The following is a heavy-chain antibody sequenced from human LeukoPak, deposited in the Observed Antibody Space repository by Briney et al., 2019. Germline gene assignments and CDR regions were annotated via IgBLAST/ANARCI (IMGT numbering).Heavy chain of an antibody. CDR2: ISGSSSTI. Sequence: GGSLRLSCAASGFTFSSYSMNWVRQAPGKGLEWVSYISGSSSTIYYADSVKGRFTISRDNAKNSLYLQMNSLRAEDTAVYYCARGGILTGYSYYWGQGTLVTVSS. D-gene: IGHD3-9*01. CDR1: GFTFSSYS. CDR3: ARGGILTGYSYY. J-gene: IGHJ4*02. V-gene: IGHV3-48*01.